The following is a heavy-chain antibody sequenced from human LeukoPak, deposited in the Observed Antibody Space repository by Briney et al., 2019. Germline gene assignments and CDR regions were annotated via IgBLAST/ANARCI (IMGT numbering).Heavy chain of an antibody. CDR1: GGSLSSYY. D-gene: IGHD6-13*01. J-gene: IGHJ5*02. CDR2: IYYSGST. V-gene: IGHV4-59*01. Sequence: SETLSLTCTVSGGSLSSYYWSWVRQPPGKGLEWIGYIYYSGSTNYNPSLKSGVTISVDTSKTQFSLKLSSVTAADTAVYYCARVPAGYSSSWYGEIWFDPWGQGTLVTVSS. CDR3: ARVPAGYSSSWYGEIWFDP.